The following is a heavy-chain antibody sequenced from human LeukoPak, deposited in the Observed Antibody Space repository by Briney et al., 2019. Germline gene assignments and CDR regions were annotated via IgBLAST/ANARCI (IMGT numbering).Heavy chain of an antibody. D-gene: IGHD6-13*01. Sequence: SETLSLTCAVSGGSISSGGYSWSWIRQPPGKGLEWIGYIYHSGSTYYNPSLKSRVTISVDRSKNQFSLKLSSVTAADTAVYYCARSSIAAAGAGIAQIDYWGQGTLVTVSS. J-gene: IGHJ4*02. CDR1: GGSISSGGYS. V-gene: IGHV4-30-2*01. CDR2: IYHSGST. CDR3: ARSSIAAAGAGIAQIDY.